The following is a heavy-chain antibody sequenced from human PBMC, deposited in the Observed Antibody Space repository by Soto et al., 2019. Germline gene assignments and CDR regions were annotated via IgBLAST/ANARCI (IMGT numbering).Heavy chain of an antibody. CDR2: IIPIFGTA. J-gene: IGHJ4*02. Sequence: QVQLVQSGAEVKKPGSSVKVSCKASGGTFSSYAISWVRQAPGQGLEWMGGIIPIFGTANYAQKFQGRVTITADESTSTAYMELSSLRSGDTAVYYCARESRRGYSYGQVGGGVFDYWGQGTLVTVSS. D-gene: IGHD5-18*01. CDR3: ARESRRGYSYGQVGGGVFDY. CDR1: GGTFSSYA. V-gene: IGHV1-69*01.